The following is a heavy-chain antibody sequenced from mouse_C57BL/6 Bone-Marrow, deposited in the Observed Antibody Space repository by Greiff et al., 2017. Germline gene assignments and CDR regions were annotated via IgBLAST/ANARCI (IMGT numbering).Heavy chain of an antibody. J-gene: IGHJ2*01. D-gene: IGHD2-12*01. CDR2: IDPANGDT. CDR1: GFNIKDDY. CDR3: TTVLYPYYFDY. V-gene: IGHV14-4*01. Sequence: EVKLQESGAELVRPGASVKLSCTASGFNIKDDYMHWVKQRPEQGLEWIGWIDPANGDTEYASKFQGKATITADTSSNTAYLQLSSLTSEDTAVYYCTTVLYPYYFDYWGQGTTLTVSS.